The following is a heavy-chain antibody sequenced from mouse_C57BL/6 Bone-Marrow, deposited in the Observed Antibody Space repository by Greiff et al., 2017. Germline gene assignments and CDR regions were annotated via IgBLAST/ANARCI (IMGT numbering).Heavy chain of an antibody. J-gene: IGHJ3*01. CDR2: ILPSIGRT. V-gene: IGHV15-2*01. CDR1: DSEVFPIAY. D-gene: IGHD2-3*01. CDR3: ARFYDGYYGGFAY. Sequence: QVQLQQSGSELRSPGSSVKLSCKDFDSEVFPIAYMSWVRQKPGQGFEWIGGILPSIGRTIYGEKFEDKATLDADTLSNTAYLELNSLTSEDSAIYYCARFYDGYYGGFAYWGQGTLVTVSA.